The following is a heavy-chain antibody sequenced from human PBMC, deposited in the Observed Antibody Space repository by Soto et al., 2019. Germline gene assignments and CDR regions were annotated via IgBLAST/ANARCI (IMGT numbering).Heavy chain of an antibody. J-gene: IGHJ4*02. CDR2: ISSSSSTI. V-gene: IGHV3-48*01. Sequence: PWGSLRLSCAASGFTFSSYSMNWVRQAPGKGLEWVSYISSSSSTIYYADSVEGRFTISRDNARNSLYLQMNSLRAEDTAMYHCARSLVLDYWGQGTLVTVSS. CDR1: GFTFSSYS. D-gene: IGHD2-8*02. CDR3: ARSLVLDY.